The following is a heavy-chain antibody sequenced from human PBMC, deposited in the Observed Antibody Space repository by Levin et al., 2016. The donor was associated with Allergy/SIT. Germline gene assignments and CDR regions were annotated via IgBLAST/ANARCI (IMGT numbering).Heavy chain of an antibody. D-gene: IGHD2-21*01. CDR3: ARDIRYYGMDV. CDR2: INPSGGST. Sequence: WVRQAPGQGLEWMGIINPSGGSTSYAQKFQGRVTITADESTSTAYMELRSLRSDDTAVYYCARDIRYYGMDVWGQGTTVTVSS. J-gene: IGHJ6*02. V-gene: IGHV1-46*01.